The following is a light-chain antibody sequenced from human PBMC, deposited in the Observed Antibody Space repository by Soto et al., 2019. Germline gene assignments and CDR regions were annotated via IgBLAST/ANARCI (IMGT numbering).Light chain of an antibody. V-gene: IGKV3-15*01. CDR3: QQYNNWPLT. J-gene: IGKJ4*01. CDR1: QSVSSN. CDR2: GAS. Sequence: MTQSPSSLSVSPGGRATLSCRASQSVSSNLAWYQQKPGQAPRLLIYGASTRATGIPARFSGSGSGTEFTLTISSLQSEDFAVYYCQQYNNWPLTFGGGTKVDIK.